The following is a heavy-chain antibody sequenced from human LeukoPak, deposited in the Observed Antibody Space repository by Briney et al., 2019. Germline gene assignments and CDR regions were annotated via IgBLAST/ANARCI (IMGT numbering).Heavy chain of an antibody. Sequence: SETLSLTCTVSGGSISSYYWSWIRQPAGKGLEWIGRIYTSGSINYNPPLKSRVTMSVDTSKNQFSLKLSSVTAADTAVYYCARMKDCGGDCYSVDYWGQGTLVTVSS. V-gene: IGHV4-4*07. J-gene: IGHJ4*02. D-gene: IGHD2-21*02. CDR2: IYTSGSI. CDR3: ARMKDCGGDCYSVDY. CDR1: GGSISSYY.